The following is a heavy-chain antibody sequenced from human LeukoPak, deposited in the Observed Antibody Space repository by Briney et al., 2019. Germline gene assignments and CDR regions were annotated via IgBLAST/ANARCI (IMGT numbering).Heavy chain of an antibody. CDR1: GFTFSDYY. CDR2: ISSSGSTI. Sequence: GGSLRLSCAASGFTFSDYYMSWIRQALGKGLEWVSYISSSGSTIYYADSVKGRFTISRDNAKNSLYLRMNSLRAEDTAVYYCARDLNHYYGMDVWGQGTTVTVSS. D-gene: IGHD1-14*01. V-gene: IGHV3-11*04. CDR3: ARDLNHYYGMDV. J-gene: IGHJ6*02.